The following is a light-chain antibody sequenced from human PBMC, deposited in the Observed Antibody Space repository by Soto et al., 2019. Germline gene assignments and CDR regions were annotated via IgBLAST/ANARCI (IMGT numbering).Light chain of an antibody. CDR2: GAS. CDR3: QQSYSSPWT. V-gene: IGKV3-20*01. J-gene: IGKJ1*01. CDR1: QSVSSSY. Sequence: EIVLTQSPGTLSLSPGERATLSCRASQSVSSSYLAWYQQKPGQAPRLLIYGASSRATGIPDRFSGSGSGTEFTLTISNLQPEDFAIYHCQQSYSSPWTFGQGTKVDTK.